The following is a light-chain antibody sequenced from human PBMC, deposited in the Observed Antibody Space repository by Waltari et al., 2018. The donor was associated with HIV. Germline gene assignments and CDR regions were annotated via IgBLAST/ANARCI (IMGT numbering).Light chain of an antibody. J-gene: IGLJ3*02. CDR2: STN. Sequence: QTVVTQEPSFSVSPGGTVTLTCGLSSGSFSTGYYPRWYQQTPGQAPRTLIYSTNTRSSGVPDRFSGSILGNKAALTITGAQADDESDYYCVLYMGSGIRVFGGGTKLTVL. CDR1: SGSFSTGYY. CDR3: VLYMGSGIRV. V-gene: IGLV8-61*01.